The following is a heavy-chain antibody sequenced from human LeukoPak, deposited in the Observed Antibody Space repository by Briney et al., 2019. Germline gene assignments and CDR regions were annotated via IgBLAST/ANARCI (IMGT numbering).Heavy chain of an antibody. V-gene: IGHV4-39*07. CDR3: ARNFCTGGSCYINDD. CDR2: IYYTGNT. CDR1: GISISSSNSY. D-gene: IGHD2-15*01. J-gene: IGHJ4*02. Sequence: SETLSLTCTVSGISISSSNSYWGWIRQPPGKGLEWIGSIYYTGNTYYNASLKSRVTISIDTSKTQFSLKLTSVTAADTAVYYCARNFCTGGSCYINDDWGQGTLVTVSS.